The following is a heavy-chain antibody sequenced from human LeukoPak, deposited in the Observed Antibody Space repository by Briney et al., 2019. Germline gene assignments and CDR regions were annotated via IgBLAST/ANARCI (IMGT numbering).Heavy chain of an antibody. Sequence: NSSETLSLTCKVSGVSISSNSIYWGWIRQPPGKGLEWIGSIVYGGSTYYKPSLNSRVTISIDTSSNQFSLNLTSVTAADTAVYYCARDPGCTTTSCHLGLDYWGQGALVNVSS. V-gene: IGHV4-39*07. CDR2: IVYGGST. CDR3: ARDPGCTTTSCHLGLDY. J-gene: IGHJ4*02. CDR1: GVSISSNSIY. D-gene: IGHD2-2*01.